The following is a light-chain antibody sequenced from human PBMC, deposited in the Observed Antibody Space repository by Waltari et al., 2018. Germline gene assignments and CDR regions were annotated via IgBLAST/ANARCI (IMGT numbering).Light chain of an antibody. CDR1: QSVLYSSNNKNY. Sequence: DIVMTQSPDSLAVSLGERATINCKSSQSVLYSSNNKNYLAWYQQKPGQPPKLLIYWASTRESGVPDRFSGSGSATDFTLTISSLQAEDVAVYYCQQYYSKPLTFGGGTKVEIK. V-gene: IGKV4-1*01. CDR2: WAS. J-gene: IGKJ4*01. CDR3: QQYYSKPLT.